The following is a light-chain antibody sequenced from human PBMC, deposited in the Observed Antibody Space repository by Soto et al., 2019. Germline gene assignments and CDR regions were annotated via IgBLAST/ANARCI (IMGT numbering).Light chain of an antibody. Sequence: IQITQSPSSLSVSVGDRVTITCRASQIISTCLTWYQLKLGKAPKLLIYSASNLQSGDPSRFSGSGSGTDFTLTISSLQPEDFATYYCQQTSTFPLTFGRGTTLEI. CDR1: QIISTC. CDR2: SAS. V-gene: IGKV1-39*01. CDR3: QQTSTFPLT. J-gene: IGKJ2*01.